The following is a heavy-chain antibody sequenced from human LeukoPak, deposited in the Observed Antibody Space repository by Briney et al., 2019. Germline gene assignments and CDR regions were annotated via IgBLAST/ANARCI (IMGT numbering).Heavy chain of an antibody. CDR1: GFTFTTYW. Sequence: PGGSLRLSCAASGFTFTTYWMSWVRQLPGKGLEWVANINQDGTEKYYVDSVKGRFTISRDNAKNSLDLQMNSLGVEDTGIYYCVKVAKYYYGSETYYFFEHWGQGTPVTASS. D-gene: IGHD3-10*01. CDR3: VKVAKYYYGSETYYFFEH. CDR2: INQDGTEK. J-gene: IGHJ4*02. V-gene: IGHV3-7*01.